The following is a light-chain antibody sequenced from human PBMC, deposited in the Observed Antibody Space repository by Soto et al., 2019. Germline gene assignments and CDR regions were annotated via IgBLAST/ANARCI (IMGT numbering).Light chain of an antibody. J-gene: IGKJ1*01. V-gene: IGKV1-5*01. CDR3: QQYSNYSVT. CDR2: DAS. Sequence: DVQMTQSPSTLSASVGDRVTITCRASQSISDWLAWFQQKPGRAPRLLICDASSLQSGVPSRFSGSGSGTEFTLTINSLQPDDFATYFCQQYSNYSVTFGQGTKV. CDR1: QSISDW.